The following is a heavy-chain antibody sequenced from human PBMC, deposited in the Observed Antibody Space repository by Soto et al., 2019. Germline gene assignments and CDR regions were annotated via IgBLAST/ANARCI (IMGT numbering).Heavy chain of an antibody. J-gene: IGHJ4*02. CDR1: GFIFNSYS. V-gene: IGHV3-48*01. D-gene: IGHD1-26*01. CDR3: ASSASPDAY. Sequence: EVQLVESGGGLVQPGGSLRLSCVASGFIFNSYSMNWVRQAPVKGLEWISYINSGSTSVFYADSVKGRFTISRDNAKNSLYLQMNSLRAEDTAVYYCASSASPDAYWGQGTLVTVSS. CDR2: INSGSTSV.